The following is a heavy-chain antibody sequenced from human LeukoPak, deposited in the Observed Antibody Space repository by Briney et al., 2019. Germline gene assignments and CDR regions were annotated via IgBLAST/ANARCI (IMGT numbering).Heavy chain of an antibody. D-gene: IGHD3-16*02. CDR3: ARGRHYDYVWGSYRFDY. J-gene: IGHJ4*02. Sequence: SETPSLTCAVYGGSFSGYYWSWIRQPPGKGLEWIGEINHSGSTNYNPSLKSRVTISVDTSKNQFSLKLSSVTAADTAVYYCARGRHYDYVWGSYRFDYWGQGTLVTVSS. V-gene: IGHV4-34*01. CDR2: INHSGST. CDR1: GGSFSGYY.